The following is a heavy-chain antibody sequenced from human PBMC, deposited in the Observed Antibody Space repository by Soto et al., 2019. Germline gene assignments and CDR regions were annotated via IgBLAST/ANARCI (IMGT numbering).Heavy chain of an antibody. Sequence: QVQLVESGGGVVQPGRSLRLSCAASGFTFSSYGMHWVRQAPGKGLEWVAGISYDGSNKYYADSVKGRFTISRDNSKNTLYLQMNSLRAEDTAVYYCAKDRTVTTRRYYYGMDVWGQGTTVTVSS. D-gene: IGHD4-17*01. J-gene: IGHJ6*02. CDR1: GFTFSSYG. CDR2: ISYDGSNK. V-gene: IGHV3-30*18. CDR3: AKDRTVTTRRYYYGMDV.